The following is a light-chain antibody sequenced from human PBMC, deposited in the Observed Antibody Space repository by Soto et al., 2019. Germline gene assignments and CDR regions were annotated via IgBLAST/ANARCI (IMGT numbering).Light chain of an antibody. V-gene: IGLV2-8*01. CDR3: SSYAGSSNV. J-gene: IGLJ1*01. Sequence: QSVLTRPSTASGSPGQSVAISYTGTSSDVGGYNYVSWYQQHPGKAPKLMIYEVNKRPSGVPDRFSGSKSGNTASLTVSGLQAEDEADYYCSSYAGSSNVFGTGTKVTVL. CDR2: EVN. CDR1: SSDVGGYNY.